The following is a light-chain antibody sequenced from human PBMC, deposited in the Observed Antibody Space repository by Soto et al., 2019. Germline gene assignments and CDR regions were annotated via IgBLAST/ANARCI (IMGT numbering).Light chain of an antibody. CDR1: QSISKY. V-gene: IGKV1-39*01. CDR2: GAS. Sequence: DIQVTQSPSSLSASVGDRVTITCRASQSISKYLNWYQQKPGQAPKLLISGASTLQNGVPSRFSDSQSRTDFTLTVARLQAEEYSTYYCQQSYSSPCIFGGGTKLDI. CDR3: QQSYSSPCI. J-gene: IGKJ4*01.